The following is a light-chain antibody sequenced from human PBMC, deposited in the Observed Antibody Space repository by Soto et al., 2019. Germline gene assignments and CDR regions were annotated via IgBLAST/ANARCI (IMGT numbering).Light chain of an antibody. CDR1: QSVSSSY. CDR2: SAS. CDR3: QQYVSSPYT. Sequence: EIVLTQSPGTLSLSPGERASLSCRVSQSVSSSYLAWYQQKPGQAPRLLIYSASNRATGIPGRFSGSGSGTDFTLTISRLEPEDSTVYYCQQYVSSPYTFGQGTKLEIK. V-gene: IGKV3-20*01. J-gene: IGKJ2*01.